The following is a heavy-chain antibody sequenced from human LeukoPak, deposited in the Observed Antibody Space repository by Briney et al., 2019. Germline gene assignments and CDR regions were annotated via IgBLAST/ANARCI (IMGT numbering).Heavy chain of an antibody. CDR1: GFSFSTYA. J-gene: IGHJ4*02. Sequence: GGSLRLSCAASGFSFSTYAMNWVRQVPGKGLEWVSAIRGDGESTYYAGSVRGRFTISRDNSKSTLYLQMNSLRVEDTAVYYCAKGSAGGRPYYFDYWGQGILVTVSS. D-gene: IGHD4-23*01. CDR3: AKGSAGGRPYYFDY. CDR2: IRGDGEST. V-gene: IGHV3-23*01.